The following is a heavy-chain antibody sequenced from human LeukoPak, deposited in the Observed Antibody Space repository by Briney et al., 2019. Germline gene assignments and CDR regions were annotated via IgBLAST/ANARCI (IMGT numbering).Heavy chain of an antibody. CDR3: AKGLETESRLDS. D-gene: IGHD1-1*01. CDR1: GFTVSSNE. CDR2: ISGGST. V-gene: IGHV3-38-3*01. Sequence: PGGSLRLSCAASGFTVSSNEMSWVRQAPGKGLEWVSSISGGSTYYADSRKGRFTISRDNSKNTLHLQMNSLRAEDTALYYCAKGLETESRLDSWGQGTLVTVSS. J-gene: IGHJ4*02.